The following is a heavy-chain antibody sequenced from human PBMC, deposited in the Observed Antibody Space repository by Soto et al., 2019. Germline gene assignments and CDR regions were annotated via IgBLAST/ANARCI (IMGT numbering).Heavy chain of an antibody. D-gene: IGHD6-6*01. J-gene: IGHJ6*03. CDR3: PRRARPDFYYMDV. V-gene: IGHV3-64*01. CDR2: ISSNGVGT. Sequence: EVQLAESGGGLAQPGGSLRLSCAASGFTLSGYAMDWVRQAPGKGLEYVSGISSNGVGTYYANSVQGRFTISRDNSKNTVYLQMGSLRPEDMAVYYWPRRARPDFYYMDVWGKGTTVTVSS. CDR1: GFTLSGYA.